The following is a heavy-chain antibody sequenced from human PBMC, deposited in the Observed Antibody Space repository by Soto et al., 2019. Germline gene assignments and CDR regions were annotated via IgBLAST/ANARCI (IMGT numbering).Heavy chain of an antibody. CDR1: GYTFSRYA. CDR2: INGGNDNT. Sequence: QVQLVQSGAEEKKPGASVKVSCKTSGYTFSRYAVHWVRPAPGQRLEWMGWINGGNDNTKYSQKFQGRVTITSDTSASTAYMELSSLISEDTAVYYCARDPRSGWSGGTDYWGQGTLVTVSS. D-gene: IGHD6-19*01. J-gene: IGHJ4*02. CDR3: ARDPRSGWSGGTDY. V-gene: IGHV1-3*05.